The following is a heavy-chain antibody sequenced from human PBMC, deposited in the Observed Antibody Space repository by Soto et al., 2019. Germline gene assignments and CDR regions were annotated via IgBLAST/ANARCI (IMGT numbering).Heavy chain of an antibody. V-gene: IGHV2-5*02. Sequence: QITLKESGPTLVKPTQTLTLTCTFSGFSLSSSGVSVGWIRQPPGKALEWLALIYWDDDKCYSPSLKGRLTITKDTSKNQVVLTMTNVDPVDTATYYCAHRGRCSGGTCYSNDAFDIWGQGTMVTVSS. CDR1: GFSLSSSGVS. CDR2: IYWDDDK. CDR3: AHRGRCSGGTCYSNDAFDI. D-gene: IGHD2-15*01. J-gene: IGHJ3*02.